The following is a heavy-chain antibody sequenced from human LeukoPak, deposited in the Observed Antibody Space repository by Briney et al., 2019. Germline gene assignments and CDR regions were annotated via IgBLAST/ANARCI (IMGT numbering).Heavy chain of an antibody. D-gene: IGHD3-3*01. CDR1: GFTFSRNW. CDR3: AKDPSEGYDFWSGYYRYYFDY. CDR2: ISGSGGST. V-gene: IGHV3-23*01. J-gene: IGHJ4*02. Sequence: GGSLRLSCAASGFTFSRNWMSWVRQAPGKGLEWVSAISGSGGSTYYADSVKGRFTISRDNSKNTLYLQMNSLRAEDTAVYHCAKDPSEGYDFWSGYYRYYFDYWGQGALVTVSS.